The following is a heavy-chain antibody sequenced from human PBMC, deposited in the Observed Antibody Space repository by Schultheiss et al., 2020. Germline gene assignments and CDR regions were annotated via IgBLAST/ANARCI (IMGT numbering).Heavy chain of an antibody. Sequence: GGSLRLSCAASGFTFSDYYMSWIRQAPEKGLEWVSYISSSGSTIYYADSVKGRFTISRDNAKNSLYLQMNSLRAEDTAVYYCARDLEKRPTSIQPILDYWGQGTLVTVSS. CDR2: ISSSGSTI. CDR3: ARDLEKRPTSIQPILDY. J-gene: IGHJ4*02. V-gene: IGHV3-11*01. D-gene: IGHD5-18*01. CDR1: GFTFSDYY.